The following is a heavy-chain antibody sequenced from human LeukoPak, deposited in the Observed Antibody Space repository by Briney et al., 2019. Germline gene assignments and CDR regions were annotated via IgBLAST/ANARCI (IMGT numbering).Heavy chain of an antibody. D-gene: IGHD6-19*01. V-gene: IGHV4-39*07. CDR1: GGSISSSNYY. CDR3: AGNFSSGWFDY. CDR2: IYYSGST. Sequence: SETLSLTCTVSGGSISSSNYYWGWIRQPPGKGLEWIGSIYYSGSTSYNPSLKSRVTISVDTSKNQFSLKVSSVTAADTAVYYCAGNFSSGWFDYWGQGTLVTVSS. J-gene: IGHJ4*02.